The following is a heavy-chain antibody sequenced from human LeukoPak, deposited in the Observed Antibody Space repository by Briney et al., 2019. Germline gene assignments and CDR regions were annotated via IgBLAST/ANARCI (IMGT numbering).Heavy chain of an antibody. CDR3: TTDPAYCGGDCYSDAGAEAFDI. CDR1: GFTFSNAW. CDR2: IKSKTDGGTT. Sequence: GGSLRLSCAASGFTFSNAWMSWVRQAPGKGLEWVGRIKSKTDGGTTDYAAPVKGRFTISRDDSKNTLYLQMNSLKTEDTAEYYCTTDPAYCGGDCYSDAGAEAFDIWGQGTMVSVSS. J-gene: IGHJ3*02. V-gene: IGHV3-15*01. D-gene: IGHD2-21*01.